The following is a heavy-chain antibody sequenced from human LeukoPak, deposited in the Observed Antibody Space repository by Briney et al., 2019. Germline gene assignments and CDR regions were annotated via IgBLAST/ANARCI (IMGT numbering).Heavy chain of an antibody. Sequence: SETLSLTCTVSGGSISSSSYYWGWIRQPPGKGLEWIGSIYYSGSTYYNPSLKSRVTISVDTSKNQFSLKLSSVTAADTAVYYCARGRNRAPYFEYSSSSHPRFYYYYYGMDVWGQGTTVTVSS. CDR2: IYYSGST. CDR3: ARGRNRAPYFEYSSSSHPRFYYYYYGMDV. CDR1: GGSISSSSYY. J-gene: IGHJ6*02. V-gene: IGHV4-39*01. D-gene: IGHD6-6*01.